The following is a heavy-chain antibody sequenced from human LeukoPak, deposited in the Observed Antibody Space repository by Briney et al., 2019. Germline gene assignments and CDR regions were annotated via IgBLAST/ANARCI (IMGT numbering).Heavy chain of an antibody. D-gene: IGHD3-10*01. Sequence: PSETLSLTCTVSGGSISSSSYYWGWIRQPPGKGLEWIGSIYYSGSTYYNPSLKSRVTISVDTSKNQFSLKLSSVTAADTAVYYCARGGRAYYGSGSYRFWGQGTLVTVSS. CDR1: GGSISSSSYY. J-gene: IGHJ4*02. V-gene: IGHV4-39*07. CDR2: IYYSGST. CDR3: ARGGRAYYGSGSYRF.